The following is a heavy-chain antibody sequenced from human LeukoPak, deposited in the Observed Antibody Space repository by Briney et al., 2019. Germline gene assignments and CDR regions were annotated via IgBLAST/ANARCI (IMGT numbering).Heavy chain of an antibody. V-gene: IGHV1-46*01. CDR3: ARDRYSGSYYDRYYFDY. CDR1: GYTFTSYY. Sequence: ASVKVSCKASGYTFTSYYMHWVRQAPGQGLEWMGIINPSGGSTSYAQKFQGRVTMTRDTSTSTVYMELSSLRSEDTAVYYCARDRYSGSYYDRYYFDYWGQGTLVTVSS. D-gene: IGHD1-26*01. J-gene: IGHJ4*02. CDR2: INPSGGST.